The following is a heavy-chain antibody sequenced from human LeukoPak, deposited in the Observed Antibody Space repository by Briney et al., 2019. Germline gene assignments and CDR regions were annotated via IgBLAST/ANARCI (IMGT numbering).Heavy chain of an antibody. D-gene: IGHD6-19*01. V-gene: IGHV1-2*06. Sequence: ASVKVSCKTSGYTFTGHYIHWVRQAPGQGLEGMGRINPPSAGTNYAPKFQGRFTVTRDTSITTAYMELSRLTSDDTAVYYCARGQTSGWYVPFGYWGQGTLVTVSS. CDR2: INPPSAGT. CDR3: ARGQTSGWYVPFGY. J-gene: IGHJ4*02. CDR1: GYTFTGHY.